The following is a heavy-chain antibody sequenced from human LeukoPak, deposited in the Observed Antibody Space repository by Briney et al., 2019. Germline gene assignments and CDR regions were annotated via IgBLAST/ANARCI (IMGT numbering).Heavy chain of an antibody. Sequence: SETLSLTCTVSGGSISSSSYYWGWNRQPPGKELEWIGSIYYSGSTYYNPSLKSRVTITVDTSKNQFSLKLSSVTAADTAVYYCARQHSSSWFSAEYFQHWGQGTLVTVSS. CDR2: IYYSGST. D-gene: IGHD6-13*01. V-gene: IGHV4-39*01. J-gene: IGHJ1*01. CDR3: ARQHSSSWFSAEYFQH. CDR1: GGSISSSSYY.